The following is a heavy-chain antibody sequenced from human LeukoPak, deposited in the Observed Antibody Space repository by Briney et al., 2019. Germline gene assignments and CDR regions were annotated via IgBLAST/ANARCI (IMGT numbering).Heavy chain of an antibody. J-gene: IGHJ4*02. V-gene: IGHV3-21*01. D-gene: IGHD1-26*01. Sequence: GGSLRLSCAASGFTFSGHSLNWVRQAPGKGLEWVSSISRAGSYKHYADSVKGRFTIDRDNAESSLYLQMNSLRADDTAVYYCARDSGGYHELYYFDYWGQGTLVTVSS. CDR3: ARDSGGYHELYYFDY. CDR1: GFTFSGHS. CDR2: ISRAGSYK.